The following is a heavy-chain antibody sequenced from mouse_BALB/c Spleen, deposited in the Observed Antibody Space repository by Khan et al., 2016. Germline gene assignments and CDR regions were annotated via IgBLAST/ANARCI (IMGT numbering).Heavy chain of an antibody. V-gene: IGHV1-4*01. CDR1: GYTFTIYT. CDR3: ARSRRMGDNYLMDY. Sequence: QVQLQQSGAELARPGASVKMSCKASGYTFTIYTMHWVKQRPGQGLEWIGYINPSSGYTNYNQKFKDKATLTADKSSSTAYMQLSSLTSEDSAVYYCARSRRMGDNYLMDYWGQGTTLTVSS. CDR2: INPSSGYT. J-gene: IGHJ2*01. D-gene: IGHD1-3*01.